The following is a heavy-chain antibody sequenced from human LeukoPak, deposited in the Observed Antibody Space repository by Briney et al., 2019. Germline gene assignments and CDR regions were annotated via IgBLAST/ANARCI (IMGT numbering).Heavy chain of an antibody. CDR3: ASSGTPHYDILTGYYFDY. Sequence: SVKLSCKASGGTFSSYAISWVRQAPGQGLEWMGGIIPIFGTANYAQKFQGRVTFTADKSTSTAYMELSSLRSEDTAVYYCASSGTPHYDILTGYYFDYWGQGTLVTVSS. CDR2: IIPIFGTA. V-gene: IGHV1-69*06. J-gene: IGHJ4*02. CDR1: GGTFSSYA. D-gene: IGHD3-9*01.